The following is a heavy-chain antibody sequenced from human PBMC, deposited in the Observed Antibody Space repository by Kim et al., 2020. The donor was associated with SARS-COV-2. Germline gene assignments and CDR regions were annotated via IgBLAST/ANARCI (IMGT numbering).Heavy chain of an antibody. V-gene: IGHV3-21*01. J-gene: IGHJ3*02. D-gene: IGHD2-21*02. Sequence: GGSLRLSCAASGFTFSSYSMNWVRQAPGKGLEWVSSISSSSSYIYYADSVKGRFTISRDNAKNSLYLQMNSLRAEDTAVYYCARDRFTVVTQNDAFDIWGQGTMVTVSS. CDR3: ARDRFTVVTQNDAFDI. CDR1: GFTFSSYS. CDR2: ISSSSSYI.